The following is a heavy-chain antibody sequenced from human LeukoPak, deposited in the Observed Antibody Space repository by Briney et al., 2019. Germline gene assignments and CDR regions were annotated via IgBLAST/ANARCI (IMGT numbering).Heavy chain of an antibody. CDR1: GFTFSSYA. D-gene: IGHD3-22*01. Sequence: GGSLRLSCAASGFTFSSYAMSWVRQAPGEGLEWVSVISGSGDSTLYADSVKGRFTVSRDNSKNTLYLQMNSLRAEDTAVYYCAKDRTYYYDSSDPLAYWGQGTLVTVSS. CDR3: AKDRTYYYDSSDPLAY. CDR2: ISGSGDST. J-gene: IGHJ4*02. V-gene: IGHV3-23*01.